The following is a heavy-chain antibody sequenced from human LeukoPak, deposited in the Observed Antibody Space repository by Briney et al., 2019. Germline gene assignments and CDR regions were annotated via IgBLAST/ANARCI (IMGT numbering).Heavy chain of an antibody. CDR2: INSDGSST. V-gene: IGHV3-74*01. J-gene: IGHJ3*02. CDR3: ARETLINVDAFDI. CDR1: GFTLSSYW. Sequence: GGSLRLSCAASGFTLSSYWMHWVRQAPGKGLAWVSRINSDGSSTGYADSVKGRFTISRDNAKNTLYLQMNSLRAEDTAVYYCARETLINVDAFDIWGQGTMVTVSS. D-gene: IGHD3-16*01.